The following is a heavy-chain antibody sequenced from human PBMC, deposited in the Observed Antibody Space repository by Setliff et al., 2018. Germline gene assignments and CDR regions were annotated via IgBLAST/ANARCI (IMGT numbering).Heavy chain of an antibody. Sequence: SETLSLTCTVSGGSSSSHYWSWIRQPPGKGLEWIGYIHYSGTANYSPSLRSRLTISVDTSKNQFSLKLRSVTAADAAVYYCARDGTFRYFDFWGQGAPVTVSS. J-gene: IGHJ4*02. CDR1: GGSSSSHY. V-gene: IGHV4-59*11. CDR3: ARDGTFRYFDF. CDR2: IHYSGTA.